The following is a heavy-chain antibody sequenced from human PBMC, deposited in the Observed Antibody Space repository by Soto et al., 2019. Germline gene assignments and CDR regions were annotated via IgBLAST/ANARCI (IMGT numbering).Heavy chain of an antibody. CDR3: AKDPGCYDSSYFFDY. CDR1: GFTFSHYA. V-gene: IGHV3-23*01. D-gene: IGHD3-10*01. Sequence: GGSLRLSCVVSGFTFSHYAMSWVRQAPGQGPEWLSAIRGSGGNTYYADSVKGSFSISRDNSKNTMYLGMNSLRGADTAVYYCAKDPGCYDSSYFFDYWGQGALVTVSS. CDR2: IRGSGGNT. J-gene: IGHJ4*02.